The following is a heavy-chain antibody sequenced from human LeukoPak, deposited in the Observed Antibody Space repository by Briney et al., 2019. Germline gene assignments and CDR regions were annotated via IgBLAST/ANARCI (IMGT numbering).Heavy chain of an antibody. CDR2: IYYSGST. CDR1: GGSFSGYY. CDR3: ARAAAGYYYMDV. V-gene: IGHV4-59*01. Sequence: SETLSLTCAVYGGSFSGYYWSWIRQPPGKGLEWIGYIYYSGSTNYNPSLKSRVTISVDTSKNQFSLKLSSVTAADTAVYYCARAAAGYYYMDVWGKGTTVTISS. J-gene: IGHJ6*03. D-gene: IGHD6-13*01.